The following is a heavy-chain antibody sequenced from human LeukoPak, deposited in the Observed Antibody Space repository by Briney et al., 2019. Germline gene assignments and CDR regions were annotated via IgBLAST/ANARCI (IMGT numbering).Heavy chain of an antibody. CDR1: GGSISSYY. CDR2: IYQSGIT. CDR3: AREPVVVTSEYFQH. V-gene: IGHV4-39*07. Sequence: SETLSLTCTVSGGSISSYYWGWIRQPPGKGLQWIGSIYQSGITSSNPSLKSRVTISVDTSKNQFSLKLSSVTAADTAVYYCAREPVVVTSEYFQHWGQGTLVTVSS. J-gene: IGHJ1*01. D-gene: IGHD2-21*02.